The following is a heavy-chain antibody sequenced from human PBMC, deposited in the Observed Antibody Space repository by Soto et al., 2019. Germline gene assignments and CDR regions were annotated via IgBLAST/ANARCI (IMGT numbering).Heavy chain of an antibody. CDR2: IIPIFGTA. J-gene: IGHJ6*02. CDR1: GGTFSSYA. CDR3: ARVYDIVVLPPEGYGMHV. V-gene: IGHV1-69*01. Sequence: QVQRVQSGAEVTKPGSSVKCSCKASGGTFSSYAISWVSQAPGPGLEWMGGIIPIFGTANYAHKFQARVTITADDPTSRACSELSSLRSDYTAWDYGARVYDIVVLPPEGYGMHVCGQGTTVTVS. D-gene: IGHD2-2*01.